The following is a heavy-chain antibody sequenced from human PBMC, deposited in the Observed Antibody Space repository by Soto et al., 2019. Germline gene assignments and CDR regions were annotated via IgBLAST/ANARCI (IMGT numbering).Heavy chain of an antibody. CDR2: FYSSGSI. J-gene: IGHJ5*02. V-gene: IGHV4-31*03. Sequence: LSLTCFVSGYSITAGGYYWSWIRHHPGKGLEWIGSFYSSGSIIYNPSLRSRVSISGDTSSNQFSMSLTSVTAADMARYYCARMYSSGSGWFHPWGQGTLVTVS. CDR1: GYSITAGGYY. CDR3: ARMYSSGSGWFHP. D-gene: IGHD6-19*01.